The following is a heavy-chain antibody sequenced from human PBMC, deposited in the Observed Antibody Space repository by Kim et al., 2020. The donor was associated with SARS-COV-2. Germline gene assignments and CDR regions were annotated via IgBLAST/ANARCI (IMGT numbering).Heavy chain of an antibody. J-gene: IGHJ6*02. CDR3: ATAAVTPNGMDV. Sequence: GGSLRLSCAASGFTVSPNYMSWVRQVPGKGLEWVSVIYSGDTTKYADSVKGRFTISRDNSKNTLYLQMNRLRAEDTAVYYCATAAVTPNGMDVWGQGTTVT. CDR1: GFTVSPNY. CDR2: IYSGDTT. D-gene: IGHD6-25*01. V-gene: IGHV3-53*01.